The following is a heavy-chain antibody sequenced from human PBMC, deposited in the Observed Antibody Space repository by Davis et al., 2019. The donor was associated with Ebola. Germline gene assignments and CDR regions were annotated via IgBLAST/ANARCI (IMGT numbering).Heavy chain of an antibody. Sequence: PGGSLRLSCATSGFTFSSYAMSWVRQAPGKGLEWVSAIGGSGAISGSDDRTYYADSVKGRFTISRDNSENTVYLQLTRLRAEDTAVNYCATESFLQLGLWGFDFWGQGTLVTVSS. D-gene: IGHD1-1*01. CDR2: ISGSDDRT. V-gene: IGHV3-23*01. CDR3: ATESFLQLGLWGFDF. J-gene: IGHJ4*02. CDR1: GFTFSSYA.